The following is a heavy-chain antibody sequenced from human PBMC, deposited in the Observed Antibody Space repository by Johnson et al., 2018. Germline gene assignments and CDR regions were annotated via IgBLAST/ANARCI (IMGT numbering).Heavy chain of an antibody. CDR2: IYYSGST. D-gene: IGHD2-15*01. V-gene: IGHV4-59*01. CDR1: GGSISSYY. Sequence: QVQLQESGPGLVKPSETLSLTCTVSGGSISSYYWSWIRQPPGKGLEWIGYIYYSGSTNYNPSLNSRVTMSVDTSKNTFSLKLSSVTAADPAIYYCARAYCSGRSCPLYHYMDVWGQGTTVTVSS. J-gene: IGHJ6*03. CDR3: ARAYCSGRSCPLYHYMDV.